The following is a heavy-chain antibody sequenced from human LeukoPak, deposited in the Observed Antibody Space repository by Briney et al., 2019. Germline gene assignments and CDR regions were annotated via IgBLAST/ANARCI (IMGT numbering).Heavy chain of an antibody. CDR3: AREETTVTTFAVVWDYYYMDV. CDR2: IKSKTDGGTT. Sequence: GGSLRLSCAASGFTFSNAWMSWVRQAPGKGLEWVGRIKSKTDGGTTDYAAPVKGRFTISRDNAKNSLYLQMNSLRAEDTALYYCAREETTVTTFAVVWDYYYMDVWGKGTTVTVSS. J-gene: IGHJ6*03. CDR1: GFTFSNAW. D-gene: IGHD4-17*01. V-gene: IGHV3-15*05.